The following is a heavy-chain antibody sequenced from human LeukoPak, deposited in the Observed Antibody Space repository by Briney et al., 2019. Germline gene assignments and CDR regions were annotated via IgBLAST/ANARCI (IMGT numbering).Heavy chain of an antibody. CDR3: ARVADAAGTKAHAFDI. CDR2: INPSGGST. V-gene: IGHV1-46*01. J-gene: IGHJ3*02. D-gene: IGHD6-13*01. Sequence: GASVKVSCKASGYTFTSYYMHWVRQAPGQGLEWMGIINPSGGSTSYAQKFQGRVTMTRDTSTSTVYMELSSLRSEDTAVYSCARVADAAGTKAHAFDIWGQGTLVTVSS. CDR1: GYTFTSYY.